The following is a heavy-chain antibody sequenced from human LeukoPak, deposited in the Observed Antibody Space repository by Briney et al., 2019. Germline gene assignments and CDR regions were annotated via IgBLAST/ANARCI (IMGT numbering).Heavy chain of an antibody. CDR3: ARERTYYFDY. J-gene: IGHJ4*02. CDR1: GGSISSGDYY. Sequence: SETLSLTCTVSGGSISSGDYYGSWIRQPPGEGVEWIGYIYYRGSTYYNPSLKSRVIISVDTSKNQFSLKLSSMTAADTAVYYCARERTYYFDYWGQGTQVTVSS. CDR2: IYYRGST. V-gene: IGHV4-30-4*01.